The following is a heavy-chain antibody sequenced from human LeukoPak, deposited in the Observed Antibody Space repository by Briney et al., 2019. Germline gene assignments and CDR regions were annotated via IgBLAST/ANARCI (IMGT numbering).Heavy chain of an antibody. CDR2: ISSSGSTI. D-gene: IGHD3-10*01. V-gene: IGHV3-48*03. J-gene: IGHJ4*02. CDR3: ARHMVRGVPTFDY. Sequence: GGSLRLSCAASGFTFSSYEMSWVRQAPGKGLEWVSYISSSGSTIYYADSVKGRFTISRDNAKNSLYLQMNSLRAEDTAVYYCARHMVRGVPTFDYWGQGTLVTVSS. CDR1: GFTFSSYE.